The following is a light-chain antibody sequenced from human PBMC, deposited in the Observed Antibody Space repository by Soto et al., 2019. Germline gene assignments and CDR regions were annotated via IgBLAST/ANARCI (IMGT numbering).Light chain of an antibody. V-gene: IGKV1-17*01. CDR2: AAS. CDR3: LQHSTDPFT. J-gene: IGKJ1*01. Sequence: DIQMPQFPSYLSASVGDRVTITCRASQGIRNDLAWYQQKPGKAPKRLIYAASSLQSGVPSRFSGSGSGTEFSLAISSLQPEDFATFYCLQHSTDPFTFCQGTKVEIK. CDR1: QGIRND.